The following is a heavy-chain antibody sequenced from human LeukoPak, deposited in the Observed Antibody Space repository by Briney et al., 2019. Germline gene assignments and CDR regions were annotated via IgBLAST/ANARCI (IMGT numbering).Heavy chain of an antibody. CDR2: IYYSGST. J-gene: IGHJ4*02. D-gene: IGHD1-1*01. CDR1: GFTVSSNY. V-gene: IGHV4-59*02. Sequence: GSLRLSCAASGFTVSSNYMSWIRQPPGKGLEWIGYIYYSGSTNYNPSLKSRVTISVDTSKNQFSLKLSSVTAADTAVYYCARGGEGTIVFDYWGQGTLVTVSS. CDR3: ARGGEGTIVFDY.